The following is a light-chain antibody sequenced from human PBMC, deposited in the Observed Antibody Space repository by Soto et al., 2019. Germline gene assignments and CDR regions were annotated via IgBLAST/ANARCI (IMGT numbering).Light chain of an antibody. CDR3: QQYNSYS. CDR1: QSISSW. Sequence: DIQITQSPSTLSAYVGDRVTIICRASQSISSWLAWYQQKLGRAPRLLIYDASSLESGVPSRFSGSGYGTEFTLTISSLQPDDFATYYCQQYNSYSFGQGTKVDIK. CDR2: DAS. V-gene: IGKV1-5*02. J-gene: IGKJ1*01.